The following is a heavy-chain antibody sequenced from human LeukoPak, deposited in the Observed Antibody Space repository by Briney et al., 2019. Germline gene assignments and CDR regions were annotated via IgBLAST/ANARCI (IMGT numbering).Heavy chain of an antibody. CDR1: GGSISSGSYY. V-gene: IGHV4-61*02. J-gene: IGHJ4*02. CDR3: ARQQPYDFWSGYPFDY. Sequence: NPSQTLSLTCTVSGGSISSGSYYWSWIRQPAGKGLEWIGRIYTSGSTNYNPSLKSRVTISVDTSKNQFSLKLSSVTAADTAVYYCARQQPYDFWSGYPFDYWGQGALVTVSS. CDR2: IYTSGST. D-gene: IGHD3-3*01.